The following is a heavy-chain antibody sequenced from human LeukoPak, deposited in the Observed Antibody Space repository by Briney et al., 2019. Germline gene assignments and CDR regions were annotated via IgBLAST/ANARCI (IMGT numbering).Heavy chain of an antibody. CDR1: GGSIKNYY. J-gene: IGHJ6*02. CDR3: AKQSDPYYHYGLDF. CDR2: VYYTGTT. V-gene: IGHV4-59*01. Sequence: SETLSLTCALSGGSIKNYYWSWIRQPLGKGLEWIGYVYYTGTTSYNPSLKSRVTISVETSKNQFSLTLNSVTAADTAVYHCAKQSDPYYHYGLDFWGQGTTVIVSS.